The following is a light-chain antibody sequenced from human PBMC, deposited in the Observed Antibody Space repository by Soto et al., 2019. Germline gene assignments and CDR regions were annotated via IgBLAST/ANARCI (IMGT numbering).Light chain of an antibody. J-gene: IGLJ3*02. V-gene: IGLV2-14*03. CDR2: EDS. CDR3: SSYTSSSTRVV. CDR1: SSDVGGYNY. Sequence: QSALTQPASVAGSPGQSITISCTGTSSDVGGYNYVSWYQQHPGKAPKVMIYEDSNRPSGVSNRFPGSKSGNTASLTISGLQVEDEADYYCSSYTSSSTRVVFGGGTKLTVL.